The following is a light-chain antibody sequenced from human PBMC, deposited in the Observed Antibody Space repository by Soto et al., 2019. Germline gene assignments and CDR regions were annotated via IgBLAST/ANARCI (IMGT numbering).Light chain of an antibody. CDR1: SSDVGGYNY. Sequence: QSVLTQPASVSGSPGQSITISFTGTSSDVGGYNYVSWYQQHPGKAPKLMIYDVSSRPSGVSDRFSGSKSGNTASLTISGLQAEDEADYYCSSYTSSSTYVFGTGTKLTVL. CDR3: SSYTSSSTYV. J-gene: IGLJ1*01. CDR2: DVS. V-gene: IGLV2-14*01.